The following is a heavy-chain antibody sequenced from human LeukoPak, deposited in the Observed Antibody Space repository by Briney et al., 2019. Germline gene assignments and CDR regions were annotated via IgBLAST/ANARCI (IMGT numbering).Heavy chain of an antibody. Sequence: PAETLSLTCTVSGGSISSGSYYWSWIRQPAGKGLEWIGRIYTSGSTNYNPSLNSRVTISVDTFKNHFSLMLCAGIAAGTAVYYCARGVTILGVVGNWFDPWGQGTLVTVSS. V-gene: IGHV4-61*02. CDR3: ARGVTILGVVGNWFDP. CDR2: IYTSGST. J-gene: IGHJ5*02. D-gene: IGHD3-3*01. CDR1: GGSISSGSYY.